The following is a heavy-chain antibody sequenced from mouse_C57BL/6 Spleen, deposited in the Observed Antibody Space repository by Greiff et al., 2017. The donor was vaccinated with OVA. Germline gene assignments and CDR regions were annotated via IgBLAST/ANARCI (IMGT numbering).Heavy chain of an antibody. CDR1: GYAFSSSW. Sequence: VKLMESGPELVKPGASVKISCKASGYAFSSSWMNWVKQRPGKGLEWIGRIYPGDGDTNYNGKFKGKATLTADKSSSTAYMQLSSLTSEDSAVYFCARSESFDGYFAYWGQGTLVTVSA. D-gene: IGHD2-3*01. J-gene: IGHJ3*01. V-gene: IGHV1-82*01. CDR2: IYPGDGDT. CDR3: ARSESFDGYFAY.